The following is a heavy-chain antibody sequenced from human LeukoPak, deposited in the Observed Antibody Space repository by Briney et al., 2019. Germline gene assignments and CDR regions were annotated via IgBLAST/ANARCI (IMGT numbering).Heavy chain of an antibody. V-gene: IGHV1-69*02. CDR3: ARTPRTYDFWSGPFDY. CDR2: IIPILGIA. Sequence: AASVKVPCKASGGTFSSYTISWVRQAPGQGLEWMGRIIPILGIANYAQKFQGRVTITADKSTSTAYMELSSLRSEDTAVYYCARTPRTYDFWSGPFDYWGQGTLVTVSS. CDR1: GGTFSSYT. D-gene: IGHD3-3*01. J-gene: IGHJ4*02.